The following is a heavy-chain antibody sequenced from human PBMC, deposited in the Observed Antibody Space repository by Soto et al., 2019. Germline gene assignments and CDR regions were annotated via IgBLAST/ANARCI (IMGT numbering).Heavy chain of an antibody. J-gene: IGHJ6*02. CDR3: ARDKDRLQLGGNYYYIMDV. CDR1: GGTFRTAA. CDR2: IIPIFPTP. Sequence: QVQLVQSGAEVKKPGSSVKISCKASGGTFRTAAFSWVRQAPGQGLEWMGGIIPIFPTPDYAQKFQGRVTITADESTTTTYTEMTSLRAEDTAIYYCARDKDRLQLGGNYYYIMDVWGQGTTVTVSS. D-gene: IGHD1-1*01. V-gene: IGHV1-69*12.